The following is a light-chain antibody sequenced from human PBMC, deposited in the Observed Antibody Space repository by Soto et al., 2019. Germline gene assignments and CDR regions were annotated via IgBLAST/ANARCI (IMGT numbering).Light chain of an antibody. CDR2: AAS. CDR3: QQYYSYPRT. CDR1: QSIGDR. J-gene: IGKJ1*01. V-gene: IGKV1-5*01. Sequence: DIQMTQSPFTLSASVGDRVTITCRASQSIGDRLAWHQQKPGKAPKLLIYAASTLQSGVPSRFSGSGSGTDFTLTISCLQSEDFATYYCQQYYSYPRTFGQGTKVDIK.